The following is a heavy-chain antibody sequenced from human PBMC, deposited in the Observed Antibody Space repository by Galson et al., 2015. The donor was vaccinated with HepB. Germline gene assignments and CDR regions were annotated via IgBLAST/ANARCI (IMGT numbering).Heavy chain of an antibody. J-gene: IGHJ6*02. CDR2: INTNTGNP. D-gene: IGHD3-22*01. Sequence: SVKVSCKASGYTFTSYAMNWVRQAPGQGLEWMGWINTNTGNPTYAQGFTGRFVFSLDTSVSTAYLQISSLKAEDTAVYYCARGLYYYDSSGYYYYYGMDVWGQGTTVTVSS. CDR1: GYTFTSYA. V-gene: IGHV7-4-1*02. CDR3: ARGLYYYDSSGYYYYYGMDV.